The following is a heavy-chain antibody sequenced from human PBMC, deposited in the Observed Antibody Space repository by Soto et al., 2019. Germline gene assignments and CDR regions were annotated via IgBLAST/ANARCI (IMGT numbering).Heavy chain of an antibody. CDR3: ARAHYDILTGYSLNWFDP. CDR1: GYTFTSYA. Sequence: ASVKVSCKASGYTFTSYAMHWVRQAPGQRLEWMGWINAGNGNTKYSQKFQGRVTTTRDTSASTAYMELSSLRSEDTAVYYCARAHYDILTGYSLNWFDPWGQGTLVTVSS. CDR2: INAGNGNT. D-gene: IGHD3-9*01. V-gene: IGHV1-3*01. J-gene: IGHJ5*02.